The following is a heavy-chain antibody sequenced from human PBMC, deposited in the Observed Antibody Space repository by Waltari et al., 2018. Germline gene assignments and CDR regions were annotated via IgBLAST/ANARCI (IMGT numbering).Heavy chain of an antibody. Sequence: QAQLVESGGGVVQPGGSLRLSCAASGFTFTKYAMQGVRQAPGKGLEWLAMISYDGSNELHTDSVKGRFTISRDNSKNTLYLQMDTLTTEDMAVYYCARDTAVFIISGYFDVWGQGILVTVSS. CDR3: ARDTAVFIISGYFDV. V-gene: IGHV3-30-3*01. D-gene: IGHD3-10*01. CDR2: ISYDGSNE. CDR1: GFTFTKYA. J-gene: IGHJ4*02.